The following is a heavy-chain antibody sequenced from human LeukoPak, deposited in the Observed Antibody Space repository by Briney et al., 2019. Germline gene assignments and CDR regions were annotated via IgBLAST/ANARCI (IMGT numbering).Heavy chain of an antibody. J-gene: IGHJ4*02. Sequence: ASVKVSCKASGYTFTGYYMHWVRQAPGQGLEWMGWINPNSGGTNYAQKFQGRVTMTRDTSISTAYMELSRLRSDDTAVYYCARADPYRGGSYYPPDYWGQGTLVTVSS. CDR2: INPNSGGT. D-gene: IGHD1-26*01. CDR1: GYTFTGYY. CDR3: ARADPYRGGSYYPPDY. V-gene: IGHV1-2*02.